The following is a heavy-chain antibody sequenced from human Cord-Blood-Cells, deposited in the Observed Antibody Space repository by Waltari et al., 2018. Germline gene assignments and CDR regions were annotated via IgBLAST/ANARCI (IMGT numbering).Heavy chain of an antibody. Sequence: QVQLVESGGGVVQPGRSLRLSCAASGFTFSSYGMHWVRQAPGKGLEWVAVKWYDGSNKYYADSGKGRFTISRDNSKNTLYLQMNSLRAEDTAVYYCAREYCSSTSCYVNYYYGMDVWGQGTTVTVSS. CDR1: GFTFSSYG. J-gene: IGHJ6*02. V-gene: IGHV3-33*01. CDR2: KWYDGSNK. CDR3: AREYCSSTSCYVNYYYGMDV. D-gene: IGHD2-2*01.